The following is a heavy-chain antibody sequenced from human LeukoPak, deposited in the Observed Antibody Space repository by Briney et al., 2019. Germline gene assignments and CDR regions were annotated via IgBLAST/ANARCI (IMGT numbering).Heavy chain of an antibody. CDR1: GLSFRSYG. CDR2: ISYEGSNE. J-gene: IGHJ4*02. CDR3: AKDGIRYYYDSSGYYGDY. Sequence: GGSLRLSCAASGLSFRSYGMHWVRQAPGKGLEWVAVISYEGSNEYYADSVKGRFTISRDNSKNTLYLQMTSLRAEDTAVYYCAKDGIRYYYDSSGYYGDYWGQGTLVTVSS. D-gene: IGHD3-22*01. V-gene: IGHV3-30*18.